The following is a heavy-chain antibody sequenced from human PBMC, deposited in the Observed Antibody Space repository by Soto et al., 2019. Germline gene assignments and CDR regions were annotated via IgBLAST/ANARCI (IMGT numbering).Heavy chain of an antibody. CDR2: ITSSSDTI. J-gene: IGHJ6*02. V-gene: IGHV3-48*02. D-gene: IGHD1-26*01. CDR3: ARVPSSGSYRSYYYYGMDV. CDR1: GFTFRTYS. Sequence: EVQLVESGGGLVQPGGSLRLSCAASGFTFRTYSMNWVRQAPGKGLEWVSYITSSSDTIYYGDSVQGRFTISRDNARNSLYLQVNSRRDEDTAVYYCARVPSSGSYRSYYYYGMDVWGQGTTVTVSS.